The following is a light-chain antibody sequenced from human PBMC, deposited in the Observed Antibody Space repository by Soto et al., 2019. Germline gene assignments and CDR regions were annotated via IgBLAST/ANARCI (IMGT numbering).Light chain of an antibody. J-gene: IGKJ1*01. CDR1: QSIRRW. V-gene: IGKV1-5*01. CDR2: DAS. Sequence: DTQMTQSPSTLSASVGDRFTVNCRASQSIRRWLAWYQQRPGKAPKVLIYDASSLESGVPSRFSGSGSGTDFSLTITSLQPDDSATYYCQQYHSYYPWTFGQGTKVDIK. CDR3: QQYHSYYPWT.